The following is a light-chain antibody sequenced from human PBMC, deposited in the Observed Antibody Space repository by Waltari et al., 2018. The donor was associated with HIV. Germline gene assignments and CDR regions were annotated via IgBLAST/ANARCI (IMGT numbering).Light chain of an antibody. V-gene: IGLV1-44*01. CDR3: AAWDDTLKSLL. CDR1: FSDIGSFP. Sequence: QAVLAQPPSVSGPPGQRVPISCSGSFSDIGSFPVSWYQQLPGTAPKLLLYGNQRLSGVPDRFSGSQSGTSASLAISGLQSEDEADFYCAAWDDTLKSLLFGGGTKLTVL. J-gene: IGLJ2*01. CDR2: GN.